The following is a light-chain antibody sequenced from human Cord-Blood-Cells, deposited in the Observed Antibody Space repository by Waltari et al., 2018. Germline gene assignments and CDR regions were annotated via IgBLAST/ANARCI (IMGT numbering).Light chain of an antibody. J-gene: IGKJ4*01. CDR1: QSVSSY. V-gene: IGKV3-11*01. Sequence: EIVLTQSPATLSLSPGERATLSCRASQSVSSYLAWYQQKPGQAPRLLIYDASNRATGIPARFSGFGSGTDFTLTISSLEPEAFAVYYCQQRSNWPLTFGGGTKVEIK. CDR2: DAS. CDR3: QQRSNWPLT.